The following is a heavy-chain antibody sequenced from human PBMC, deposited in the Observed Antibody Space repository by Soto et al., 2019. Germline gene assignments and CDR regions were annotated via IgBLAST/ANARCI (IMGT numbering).Heavy chain of an antibody. Sequence: GGSLRLSCAASGFTFSSYAMSWVRQAPGKGLEWVSAISGSGGSTYYADSVKGRFTISRDNSKNTLYLQMNSLRAEDTAVYYCAKSGRITIFGVGSYYYYYMDVWGKGTTVTVSS. CDR2: ISGSGGST. J-gene: IGHJ6*03. V-gene: IGHV3-23*01. CDR3: AKSGRITIFGVGSYYYYYMDV. CDR1: GFTFSSYA. D-gene: IGHD3-3*01.